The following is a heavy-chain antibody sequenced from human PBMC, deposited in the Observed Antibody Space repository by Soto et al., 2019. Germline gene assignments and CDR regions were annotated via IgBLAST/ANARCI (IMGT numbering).Heavy chain of an antibody. CDR1: GGSFSCYY. V-gene: IGHV4-34*01. CDR2: INHSGST. D-gene: IGHD3-10*01. CDR3: AGDRFGSGSHYYYYCGMDV. Sequence: PSETLSLTCAVYGGSFSCYYWSWIRQPPGKGLEWIGEINHSGSTNYNPSLKSRVTISVDTSKNQFSLKLSSVTAADTAVYYCAGDRFGSGSHYYYYCGMDVWGQGTTVTVSS. J-gene: IGHJ6*02.